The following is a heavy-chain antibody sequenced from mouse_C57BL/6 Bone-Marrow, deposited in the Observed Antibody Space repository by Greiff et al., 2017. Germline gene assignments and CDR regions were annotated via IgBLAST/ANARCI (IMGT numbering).Heavy chain of an antibody. CDR2: INPYNGGT. V-gene: IGHV1-19*01. D-gene: IGHD2-1*01. CDR1: GYTFTDYY. Sequence: EVQLQESGPVLVKPGASVKMSCTASGYTFTDYYMNWVKQSPGKSLEWIGVINPYNGGTSYNQKFKGKATLTVDKSSSTAYMELNSLTSEDSAIYDCSYGRYGPFAYWGQGTMVTVSA. J-gene: IGHJ3*01. CDR3: SYGRYGPFAY.